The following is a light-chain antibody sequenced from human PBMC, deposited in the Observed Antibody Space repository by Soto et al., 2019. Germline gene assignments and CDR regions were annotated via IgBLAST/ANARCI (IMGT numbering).Light chain of an antibody. J-gene: IGLJ3*02. V-gene: IGLV2-23*01. Sequence: QSALTQPASVSGSPGQSITIPCTGTSSDVGSYNLVSCYQQHPGNAPKLMIYEGSKRPSGVSNRFFGSKSGNTASLTISGLQAEDEADYYCCSFARGSTLVFGGGTKLTVL. CDR1: SSDVGSYNL. CDR2: EGS. CDR3: CSFARGSTLV.